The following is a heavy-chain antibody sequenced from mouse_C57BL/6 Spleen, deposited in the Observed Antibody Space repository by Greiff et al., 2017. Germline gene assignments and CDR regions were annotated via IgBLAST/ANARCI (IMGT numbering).Heavy chain of an antibody. D-gene: IGHD2-14*01. V-gene: IGHV5-4*01. CDR3: ASRYYFDV. J-gene: IGHJ2*01. CDR2: ISDGGSYT. CDR1: GFTFSSYA. Sequence: EVHLVESGGGLVKPGGSLKLSCAASGFTFSSYAMTWVRQTPEKRLEWVATISDGGSYTNYHDNVKGRFTISRDNAKNNLYLHMSHLKSEDTAVYYCASRYYFDVWGKGTTLTVSS.